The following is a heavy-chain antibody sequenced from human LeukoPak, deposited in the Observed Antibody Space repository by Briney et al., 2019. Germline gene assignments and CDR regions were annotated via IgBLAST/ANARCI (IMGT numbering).Heavy chain of an antibody. CDR1: GFTFSSYS. CDR3: AREDGGSGSLDY. CDR2: ISSGSTYM. Sequence: GGSLRLSCAASGFTFSSYSMNWVRQAPGKGLEWVSSISSGSTYMYYADSVKGRFTISRDNAQNSMYLQMNSLRAEDTAVYYCAREDGGSGSLDYWGQGTLVTVSS. D-gene: IGHD3-10*01. J-gene: IGHJ4*02. V-gene: IGHV3-21*01.